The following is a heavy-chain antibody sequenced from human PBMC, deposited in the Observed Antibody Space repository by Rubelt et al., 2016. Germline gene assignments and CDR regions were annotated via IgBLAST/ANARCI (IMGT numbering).Heavy chain of an antibody. J-gene: IGHJ6*02. Sequence: GGGVVQPGGSLRLSCAASGFTFSSYAMSWVRQAPGKGLEWVSAISGSGGSTYYADSVKGRFTISRDNSKNTLYLQMNSLRADDTAVDYCEKRGYTGYGMDVWGQGTTVTVSS. CDR2: ISGSGGST. CDR1: GFTFSSYA. D-gene: IGHD5-18*01. CDR3: EKRGYTGYGMDV. V-gene: IGHV3-23*01.